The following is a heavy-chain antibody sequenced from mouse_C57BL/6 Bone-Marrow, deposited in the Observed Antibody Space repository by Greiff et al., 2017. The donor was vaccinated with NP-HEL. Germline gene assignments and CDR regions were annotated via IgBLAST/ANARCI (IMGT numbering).Heavy chain of an antibody. CDR2: IYPGDGDT. J-gene: IGHJ3*01. CDR1: GYAFSSSW. CDR3: ARVTAQATFAY. Sequence: VQLVESGPELVKPGASVKISCKASGYAFSSSWMNWVKQRPGKGLEWIGRIYPGDGDTNYNGKFKGKATLTADKSSSTAYMQLSSLTSEDSAVYFCARVTAQATFAYWGQGTLVTVSA. V-gene: IGHV1-82*01. D-gene: IGHD3-2*02.